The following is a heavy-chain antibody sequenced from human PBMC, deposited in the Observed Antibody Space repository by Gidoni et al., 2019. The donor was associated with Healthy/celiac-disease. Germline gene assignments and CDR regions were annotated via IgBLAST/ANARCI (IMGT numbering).Heavy chain of an antibody. CDR1: GGTFSSYA. CDR2: IIPIFGTA. V-gene: IGHV1-69*01. D-gene: IGHD1-1*01. J-gene: IGHJ6*02. CDR3: ARPLTNWNDYYYYGMDV. Sequence: QVQLVQSGAEVKKPGSSVKVSCKASGGTFSSYAISWVRQAPGQGLEWMGGIIPIFGTANYAQKFQGRVTITADESTSTAYMELSSLRSEDTAVYYCARPLTNWNDYYYYGMDVWGQGTTVTVSS.